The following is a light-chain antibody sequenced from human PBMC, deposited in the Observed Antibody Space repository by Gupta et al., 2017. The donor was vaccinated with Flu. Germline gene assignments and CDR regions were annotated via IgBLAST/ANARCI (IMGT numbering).Light chain of an antibody. J-gene: IGLJ3*02. CDR3: CSYAGNYIWV. CDR1: SSDVGGYNY. V-gene: IGLV2-11*01. Sequence: HSALTQPRSVSGSPGPSVTISCTGTSSDVGGYNYISWYQQYPGRSPTLLIYVVNKRPAGVPGRFSGSKSGNAASLTISGLQAEEEAEYYCCSYAGNYIWVFGGGTKLTVL. CDR2: VVN.